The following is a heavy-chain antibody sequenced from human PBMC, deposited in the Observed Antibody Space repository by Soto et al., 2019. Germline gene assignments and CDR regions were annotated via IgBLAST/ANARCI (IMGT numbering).Heavy chain of an antibody. V-gene: IGHV3-48*02. CDR2: ISSSSSTI. J-gene: IGHJ4*02. CDR3: ARDAYYYDSSGYSPGDY. D-gene: IGHD3-22*01. Sequence: EVQLVESGGGLVQPGGSLRLSCAASGFTFSSYSMNWVRQAPGKGLEWVSYISSSSSTIYYADSVKGRFTISRDNAKNSLYLQMNSLRDEDTAVYYCARDAYYYDSSGYSPGDYWGQGTLVTVSS. CDR1: GFTFSSYS.